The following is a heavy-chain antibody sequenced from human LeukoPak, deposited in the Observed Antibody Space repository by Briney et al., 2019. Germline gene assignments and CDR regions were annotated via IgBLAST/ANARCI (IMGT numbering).Heavy chain of an antibody. CDR1: GGSISSSSYY. CDR3: ARWVGAVAFDI. Sequence: SETLSLTCTVSGGSISSSSYYWGWIRQPPGKGLEWIGSIYHSGSTYYNPSLKSRVTISVDTSKNQFSLKLSSVTAADTAVYYCARWVGAVAFDIWGQGTMVTVSS. J-gene: IGHJ3*02. V-gene: IGHV4-39*01. CDR2: IYHSGST. D-gene: IGHD1-26*01.